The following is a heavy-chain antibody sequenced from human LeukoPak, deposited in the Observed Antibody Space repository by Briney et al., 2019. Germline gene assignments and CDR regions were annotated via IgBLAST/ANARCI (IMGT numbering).Heavy chain of an antibody. D-gene: IGHD5-24*01. V-gene: IGHV3-53*01. J-gene: IGHJ4*02. Sequence: GGSLRLSCTVSGFTVSSNSMSWVRQAPGKGLEWVSFIYSDNTHYSDSVKGRFTISRDNSKNTLYLQMNSPRAEDTAVYYCTKHSPIEMATIDYWGQGTLVTVSS. CDR3: TKHSPIEMATIDY. CDR1: GFTVSSNS. CDR2: IYSDNT.